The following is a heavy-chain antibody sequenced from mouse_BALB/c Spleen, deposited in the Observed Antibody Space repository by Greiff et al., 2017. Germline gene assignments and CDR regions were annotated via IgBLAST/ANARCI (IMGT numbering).Heavy chain of an antibody. D-gene: IGHD2-1*01. CDR2: INPSSGYT. CDR3: ARYGNYYAMDY. CDR1: GYTFTSYT. J-gene: IGHJ4*01. Sequence: VQLQQSAAELARPGASVKMSCKASGYTFTSYTMHWVKQRPGQGLEWIGYINPSSGYTEYNQKFKDKTTLTADKSSSTAYMQLSSLTSEDSAVYYCARYGNYYAMDYWGQGTSVTVSS. V-gene: IGHV1-4*02.